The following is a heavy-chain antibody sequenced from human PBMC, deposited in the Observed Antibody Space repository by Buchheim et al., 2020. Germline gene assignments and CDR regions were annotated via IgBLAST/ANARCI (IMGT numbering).Heavy chain of an antibody. J-gene: IGHJ3*02. CDR3: ARDGQYYYGSGTHKKGAFDI. CDR2: MNPNSGNT. CDR1: GYTFTSYD. D-gene: IGHD3-10*01. Sequence: QVQLVQSGAEVKKPGASVKVSCKASGYTFTSYDINWVRQATGQGLEWMGWMNPNSGNTGYAQKFQGRVTITRDTSASTAYMELSSLRSEDTAVYYCARDGQYYYGSGTHKKGAFDIWGQGT. V-gene: IGHV1-8*01.